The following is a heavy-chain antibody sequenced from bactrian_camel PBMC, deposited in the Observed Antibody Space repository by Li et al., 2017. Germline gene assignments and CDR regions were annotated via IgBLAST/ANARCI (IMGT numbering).Heavy chain of an antibody. CDR2: FTTRARST. V-gene: IGHV3S63*01. CDR3: AAATGVSMWRDIWSLEDSRYNL. Sequence: VQLVESGGGAVQAGGSLTLSCAASGYSGGFVCMAWFRQPPGKEREGVASFTTRARSTDYADSVEGRFTISRDASKNVVVLQMNSLEPEDTAMHYCAAATGVSMWRDIWSLEDSRYNLWGQGTQVTVS. D-gene: IGHD4*01. CDR1: GYSGGFVC. J-gene: IGHJ4*01.